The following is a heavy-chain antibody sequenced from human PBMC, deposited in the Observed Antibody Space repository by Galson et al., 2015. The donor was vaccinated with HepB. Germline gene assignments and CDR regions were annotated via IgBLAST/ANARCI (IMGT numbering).Heavy chain of an antibody. Sequence: SLRLSCAASGFTFNNYWMYWVRQVPGKGLVWVSRIKTDGSSTSYADFVKGRFTISRDNAKNTLFLQMDSLRVEDTAVYYCTRERFDPWGLGTLVTVSP. J-gene: IGHJ5*02. CDR1: GFTFNNYW. V-gene: IGHV3-74*01. CDR3: TRERFDP. CDR2: IKTDGSST.